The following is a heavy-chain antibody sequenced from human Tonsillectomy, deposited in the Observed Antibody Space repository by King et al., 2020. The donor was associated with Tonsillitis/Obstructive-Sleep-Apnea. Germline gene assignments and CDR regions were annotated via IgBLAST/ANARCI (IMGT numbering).Heavy chain of an antibody. J-gene: IGHJ3*02. CDR3: ARGATTVNQDGYDI. V-gene: IGHV3-66*01. D-gene: IGHD4-17*01. CDR2: IYSGGRT. Sequence: VQLVESGGGLVQPGGSLRLSCAASGFTVSSTYMTWVRQAPGKGLEWVSVIYSGGRTYYAAPVKGRFSISRDDSKNTVYLQMNSLRAADIGVYYCARGATTVNQDGYDIWGQGTMVTVSS. CDR1: GFTVSSTY.